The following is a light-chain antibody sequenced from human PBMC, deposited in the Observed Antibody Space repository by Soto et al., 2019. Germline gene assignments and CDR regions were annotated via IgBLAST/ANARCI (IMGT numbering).Light chain of an antibody. CDR2: EGS. V-gene: IGLV2-23*01. CDR1: SSDVGNYNL. CDR3: CSYAGSSTYYV. J-gene: IGLJ1*01. Sequence: QSVLTQPASVSGSPGQSITISCTGTSSDVGNYNLVSWYQQHPGKAPKLMIYEGSKRHSGVSNRFSASKSGNTASLTISGLQAEDEADYYCCSYAGSSTYYVFGTGTKVTVL.